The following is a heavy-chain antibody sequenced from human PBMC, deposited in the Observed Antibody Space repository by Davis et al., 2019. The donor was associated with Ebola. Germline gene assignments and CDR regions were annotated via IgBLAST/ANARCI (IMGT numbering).Heavy chain of an antibody. Sequence: SCKASGGTFSSYAMSWVRQAPGKGLEWVSAISGSGSGTYYADSVKGRFTISRDNSDNTVYLQMNSLRVEDTAIYYCAKGWRAGSPIMYLYYMDVWGKGTTVTVSS. CDR1: GGTFSSYA. J-gene: IGHJ6*03. CDR3: AKGWRAGSPIMYLYYMDV. V-gene: IGHV3-23*01. D-gene: IGHD6-19*01. CDR2: ISGSGSGT.